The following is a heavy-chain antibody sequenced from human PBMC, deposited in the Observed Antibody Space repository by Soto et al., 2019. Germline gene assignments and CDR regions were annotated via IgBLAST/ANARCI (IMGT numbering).Heavy chain of an antibody. CDR1: GFTFSSYA. D-gene: IGHD6-19*01. CDR3: AKACSARQLKSSGWYFDYYYYMDV. J-gene: IGHJ6*03. Sequence: EVQLLESGGGLVQPGGSLRLSCAASGFTFSSYAMSWVRQAPGKGLEWVSAISGSGGSTYYADSVKGRFTISRDNSKNTLYLQMNSLRDEETAVYYCAKACSARQLKSSGWYFDYYYYMDVWGKGTTVTVSS. V-gene: IGHV3-23*01. CDR2: ISGSGGST.